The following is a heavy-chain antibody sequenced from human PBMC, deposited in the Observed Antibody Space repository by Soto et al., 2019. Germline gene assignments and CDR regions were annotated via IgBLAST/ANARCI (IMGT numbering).Heavy chain of an antibody. J-gene: IGHJ4*02. CDR1: GLIFSDVW. V-gene: IGHV3-15*01. CDR2: IKTKPDDGTI. D-gene: IGHD1-1*01. CDR3: ATSNLGVDF. Sequence: GGSLRLSCAASGLIFSDVWMTWVRQAPGKGLEWVGRIKTKPDDGTIDYAAPVRGRFTISRDDSKNTLYLQMTSLTPDDTGVYYCATSNLGVDFWGPGTLVTVSS.